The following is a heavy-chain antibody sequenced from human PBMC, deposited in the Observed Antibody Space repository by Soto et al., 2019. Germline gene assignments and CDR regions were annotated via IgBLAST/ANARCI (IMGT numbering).Heavy chain of an antibody. D-gene: IGHD5-18*01. J-gene: IGHJ4*02. V-gene: IGHV4-31*03. Sequence: QVQLQESGPGLVKPSQTLSLTCTVSGGSINSGGYCWSWIRQHPGKGLDWIGCISYGGSTPYNPSLKNRVTISVDTSKNQFSLKLTSVTAADTAVYYCSRGILVWGQGALITVSS. CDR2: ISYGGST. CDR1: GGSINSGGYC. CDR3: SRGILV.